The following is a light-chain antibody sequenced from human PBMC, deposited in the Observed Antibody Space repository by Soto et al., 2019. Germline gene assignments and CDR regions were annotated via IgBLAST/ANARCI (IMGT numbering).Light chain of an antibody. CDR3: AAWDDSLNGVA. Sequence: QSVLTQPPSASGTPGQRVTISCSGSSSNIGSNTVNWYQQLPGTAPKLHIYSNNQRPSGVPDQFSGSKSGTSASLAVSGLQSEDEADYYCAAWDDSLNGVAFGGGTKLTVL. V-gene: IGLV1-44*01. CDR1: SSNIGSNT. CDR2: SNN. J-gene: IGLJ2*01.